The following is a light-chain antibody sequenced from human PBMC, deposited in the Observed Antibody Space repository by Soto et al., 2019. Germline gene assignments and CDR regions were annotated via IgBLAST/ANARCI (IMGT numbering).Light chain of an antibody. CDR2: DVT. CDR3: CSYAGSYTWV. CDR1: SSDVGGYNY. V-gene: IGLV2-11*01. J-gene: IGLJ1*01. Sequence: QSALTQPRSVSGSPGQSVTISCTGTSSDVGGYNYVSWYEQHPVKAPKLMIYDVTKRPSGVPDRFSGSKSGNTASLTISGIQAEDAADYYCCSYAGSYTWVFGMWNKITVL.